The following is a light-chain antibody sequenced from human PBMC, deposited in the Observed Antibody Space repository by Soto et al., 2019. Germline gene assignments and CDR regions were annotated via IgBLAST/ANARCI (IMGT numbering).Light chain of an antibody. CDR3: QVWDSSSDHPV. J-gene: IGLJ3*02. CDR2: YDS. Sequence: SYELIQPPSVSVAPGKTARITCGGNNIGSKSVHWYQQKPGQAPVLVIYYDSDRPSGIPERFSGSNSGNTATLTISRVEAGDEDDYYCQVWDSSSDHPVFGGGTKLTVL. CDR1: NIGSKS. V-gene: IGLV3-21*04.